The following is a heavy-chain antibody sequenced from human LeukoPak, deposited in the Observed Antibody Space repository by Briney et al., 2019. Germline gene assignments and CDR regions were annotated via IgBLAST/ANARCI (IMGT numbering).Heavy chain of an antibody. CDR2: IYYSGST. Sequence: SETLSLTCTVSGGSISSYYWSWIRQPPGKGLEWIGYIYYSGSTNYNPSLKSRVTISVDTSKNQFSLKLSSVTAADTAVYYCARDRILWFGELGFDYYYGMDVWGQGTTVTVSS. D-gene: IGHD3-10*01. V-gene: IGHV4-59*01. J-gene: IGHJ6*02. CDR3: ARDRILWFGELGFDYYYGMDV. CDR1: GGSISSYY.